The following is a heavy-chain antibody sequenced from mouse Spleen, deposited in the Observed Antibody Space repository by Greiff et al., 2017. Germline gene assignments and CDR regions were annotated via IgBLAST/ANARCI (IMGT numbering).Heavy chain of an antibody. J-gene: IGHJ4*01. Sequence: QVQLQQPGAELVKPGASVKMSCKASGYTFTSYWLTWVRQRPGQGLEWIGDIYPGGAGTNYNENFKNKATLTVDTSSSTAYMQLSSLTSEDSAVYYCATPNRYEGAMDYWGQGTSVTVSS. V-gene: IGHV1-55*01. CDR3: ATPNRYEGAMDY. CDR2: IYPGGAGT. D-gene: IGHD2-14*01. CDR1: GYTFTSYW.